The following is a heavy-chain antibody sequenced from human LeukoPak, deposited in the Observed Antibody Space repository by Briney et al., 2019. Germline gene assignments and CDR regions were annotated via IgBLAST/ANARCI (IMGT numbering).Heavy chain of an antibody. CDR1: GGSISSGGYS. Sequence: SETLSLTCTVSGGSISSGGYSWSWIRQPPGKGLEWIGYIYHSGSTYYNPSLKSRVTISVDRSKNQFSLKLSSVTAADTAVYYCARSLVGATRAFDYWGQGTLVTVSS. CDR2: IYHSGST. D-gene: IGHD1-26*01. CDR3: ARSLVGATRAFDY. J-gene: IGHJ4*02. V-gene: IGHV4-30-2*01.